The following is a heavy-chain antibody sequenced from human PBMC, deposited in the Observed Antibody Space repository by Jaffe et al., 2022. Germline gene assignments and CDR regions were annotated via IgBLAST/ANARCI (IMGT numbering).Heavy chain of an antibody. CDR2: INPNSGGT. J-gene: IGHJ4*02. CDR3: ARVLVATIPGVPYFDY. D-gene: IGHD5-12*01. V-gene: IGHV1-2*06. Sequence: QVQLVQSGAEVKKPGASVKVSCKASGYTFTGYYMHWVRQAPGQGLEWMGRINPNSGGTNYAQKFQGRVTMTRDTSISTAYMELSRLRSDDTAVYYCARVLVATIPGVPYFDYWGQGTLVTVSS. CDR1: GYTFTGYY.